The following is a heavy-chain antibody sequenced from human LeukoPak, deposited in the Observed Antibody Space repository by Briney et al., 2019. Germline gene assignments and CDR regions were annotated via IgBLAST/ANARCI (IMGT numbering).Heavy chain of an antibody. V-gene: IGHV4-38-2*02. Sequence: PSETLSLTCAVSGYSISSGYYWGWIRQPPGKGLEWIGCIYHSGSTYYNPSLKSRVTISVDTSKNQFSLKLSSVTAADTAVYYCARDPYSYGHDYWGQGTLVTVSS. CDR1: GYSISSGYY. J-gene: IGHJ4*02. CDR3: ARDPYSYGHDY. D-gene: IGHD5-18*01. CDR2: IYHSGST.